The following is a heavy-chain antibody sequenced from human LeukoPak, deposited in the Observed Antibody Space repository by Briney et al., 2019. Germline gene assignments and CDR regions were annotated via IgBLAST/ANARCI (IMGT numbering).Heavy chain of an antibody. D-gene: IGHD5-18*01. CDR1: GGSFSGYY. Sequence: SSETLSLTCAVYGGSFSGYYWSWIRQPPGKGLEWIGEINHSGSTNYNPSLKSRVTISVDTSKNQFSLKLSSVTAADTAVYYCARRATWIQLWSNWGQGTLVTVSS. J-gene: IGHJ4*02. CDR3: ARRATWIQLWSN. CDR2: INHSGST. V-gene: IGHV4-34*01.